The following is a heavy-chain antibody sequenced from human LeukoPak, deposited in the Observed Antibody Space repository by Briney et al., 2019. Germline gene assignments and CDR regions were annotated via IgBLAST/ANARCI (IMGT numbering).Heavy chain of an antibody. CDR3: ARGLNYGPAY. Sequence: SETLSLTCAVYGGSFSGYYWSWIRQPPGKGLEWIGEINHSGSTNYNPSLKSRVTISVDTSKNQFSLKLSSVTAADTAVYYCARGLNYGPAYCGQGTLVTVSS. V-gene: IGHV4-34*01. CDR2: INHSGST. CDR1: GGSFSGYY. D-gene: IGHD3-10*01. J-gene: IGHJ4*02.